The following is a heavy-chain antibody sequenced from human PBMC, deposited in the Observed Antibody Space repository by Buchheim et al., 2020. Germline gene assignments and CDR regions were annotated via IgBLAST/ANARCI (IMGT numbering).Heavy chain of an antibody. J-gene: IGHJ5*02. CDR2: IKQDGSEK. Sequence: EVQLVESGGGLVQPGGSLRLSCAASGFTLSTYWMTWVRQAPGKGLEWVANIKQDGSEKYYLDSVKGRFTIPRENAKNSLYLQMNSLRAEDTAVYYCSGGSFDHWGQGTL. CDR3: SGGSFDH. D-gene: IGHD2-15*01. CDR1: GFTLSTYW. V-gene: IGHV3-7*01.